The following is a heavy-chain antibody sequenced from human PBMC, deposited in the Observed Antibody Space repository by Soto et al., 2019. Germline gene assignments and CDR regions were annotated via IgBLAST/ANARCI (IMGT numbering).Heavy chain of an antibody. V-gene: IGHV4-59*12. J-gene: IGHJ3*01. CDR1: GASITSSY. CDR2: VHHTGHT. D-gene: IGHD3-22*01. CDR3: ARGYYASRGQSNTFDV. Sequence: SETLSLTCTVSGASITSSYWSWIRQSSEKGLEWIGFVHHTGHTNYNPSLKGRVSISVDTSKNQFSLKLTSVTPADTAKYYCARGYYASRGQSNTFDVWGRGTTVTVSS.